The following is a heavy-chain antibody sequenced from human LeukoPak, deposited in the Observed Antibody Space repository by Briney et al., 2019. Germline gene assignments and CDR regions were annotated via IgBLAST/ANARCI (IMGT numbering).Heavy chain of an antibody. CDR3: ATSRSGYSYADY. J-gene: IGHJ4*02. CDR1: GGSISSYY. V-gene: IGHV4-59*08. CDR2: SYYTGST. Sequence: SETLSLTCTVSGGSISSYYWSWIRQPPGKGLEWIGYSYYTGSTNYNPSLKSRATISVDTPKNQFSLNLRSVTAADTAMYYCATSRSGYSYADYWGQGTLVTVSS. D-gene: IGHD5-18*01.